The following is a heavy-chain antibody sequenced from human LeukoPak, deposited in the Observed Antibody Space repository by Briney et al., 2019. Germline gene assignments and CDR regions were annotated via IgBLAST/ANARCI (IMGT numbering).Heavy chain of an antibody. D-gene: IGHD3/OR15-3a*01. J-gene: IGHJ4*02. CDR1: GVSISSSNSY. CDR3: ARQTGSGLFILP. V-gene: IGHV4-39*01. CDR2: IYYSGNT. Sequence: SETLSLTCTVSGVSISSSNSYWGWIRQPPGKGLEWIGSIYYSGNTYYNASLKSQVSISIDTSKNQFSLKLTSVTAADTAVYYCARQTGSGLFILPGGQGTLVTVSP.